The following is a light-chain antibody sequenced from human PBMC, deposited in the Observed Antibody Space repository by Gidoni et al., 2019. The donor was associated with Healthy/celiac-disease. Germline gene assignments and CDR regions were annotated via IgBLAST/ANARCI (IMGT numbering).Light chain of an antibody. Sequence: QSALTQPASVSGSPGQSITIPCTGTSSDVGGYNYVSWYQQHPGKAPKLMIDEVSNRPSGVSNRFAGSKSGNTASLTISGLQAEDEADYYCSSYTSSSPYVVFGGGTKLTVL. CDR2: EVS. V-gene: IGLV2-14*01. CDR1: SSDVGGYNY. J-gene: IGLJ2*01. CDR3: SSYTSSSPYVV.